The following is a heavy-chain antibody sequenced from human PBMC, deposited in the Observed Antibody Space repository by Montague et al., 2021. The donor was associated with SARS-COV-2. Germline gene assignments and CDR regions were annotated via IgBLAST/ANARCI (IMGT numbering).Heavy chain of an antibody. J-gene: IGHJ4*02. CDR2: IYWDDDK. V-gene: IGHV2-5*02. D-gene: IGHD1-26*01. CDR3: AHRRLHTGSFDY. Sequence: PALVKPTQTLTLTCTFSGFSLSTSGVGVGWIRQPPGKAPEWPAPIYWDDDKRYSPSLKSRLTITKDTSKNQVVLTVTNMDPVDTATYYCAHRRLHTGSFDYWGQGALVTVSS. CDR1: GFSLSTSGVG.